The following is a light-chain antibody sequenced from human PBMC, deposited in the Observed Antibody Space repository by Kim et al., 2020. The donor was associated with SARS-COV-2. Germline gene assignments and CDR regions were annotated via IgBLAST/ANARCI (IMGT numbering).Light chain of an antibody. Sequence: PGERVTLSCRASRSVSGTFLAWYQQKPGQAPSLLIYGASSRATGIPDRFSGGVSGTDFTLTISRLEPEDFAVYYCQQYGSSLITFGGGTKVDIK. CDR3: QQYGSSLIT. J-gene: IGKJ4*01. V-gene: IGKV3-20*01. CDR2: GAS. CDR1: RSVSGTF.